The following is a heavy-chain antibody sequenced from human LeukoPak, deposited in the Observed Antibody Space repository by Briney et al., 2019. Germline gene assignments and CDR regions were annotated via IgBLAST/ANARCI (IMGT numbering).Heavy chain of an antibody. CDR2: TYYRSKWYN. J-gene: IGHJ3*02. Sequence: QTLSLTCALSGDSPSSNRAAWDSVRQSPSRGLEWLGRTYYRSKWYNDYAVSVKSRITINPDTSKNQFSLQLNSVTPEDTAVYYCARDSIAAAGHDAFDIWGQGTMVTVSS. CDR1: GDSPSSNRAA. D-gene: IGHD6-13*01. CDR3: ARDSIAAAGHDAFDI. V-gene: IGHV6-1*01.